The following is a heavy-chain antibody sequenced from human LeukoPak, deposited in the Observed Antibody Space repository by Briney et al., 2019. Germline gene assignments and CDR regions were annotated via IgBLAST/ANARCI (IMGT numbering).Heavy chain of an antibody. CDR2: IKQDGSEK. V-gene: IGHV3-7*01. CDR1: GFTFSSYW. Sequence: GGSLRLSCAASGFTFSSYWMSWVRQSPVKGLEWVANIKQDGSEKDYVDSVKGRFTISRDNAENSLYLQMNSLRVEDTAVYYCGRHGGAFEMWGQGTMVTVSS. J-gene: IGHJ3*02. CDR3: GRHGGAFEM.